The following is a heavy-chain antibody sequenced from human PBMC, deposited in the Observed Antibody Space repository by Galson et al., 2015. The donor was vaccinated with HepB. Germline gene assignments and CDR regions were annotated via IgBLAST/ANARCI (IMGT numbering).Heavy chain of an antibody. J-gene: IGHJ4*02. CDR1: GFTFSNAW. V-gene: IGHV3-15*01. CDR2: IKSKTDGGTT. D-gene: IGHD6-13*01. CDR3: TTDRKRAAAGTARSSARGYFDY. Sequence: SLRLSCAASGFTFSNAWMSWVRQAPGKGLEWVGRIKSKTDGGTTDYAAPVKGRFTISRDDSKNTLYLQMNSLKTEDTAVYYCTTDRKRAAAGTARSSARGYFDYWGQGTLVTVSS.